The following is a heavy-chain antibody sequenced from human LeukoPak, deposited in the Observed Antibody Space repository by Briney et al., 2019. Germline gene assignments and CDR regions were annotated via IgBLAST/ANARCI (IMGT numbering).Heavy chain of an antibody. V-gene: IGHV1-18*04. D-gene: IGHD5-24*01. CDR1: GYIFTDYG. J-gene: IGHJ4*02. CDR3: ARGRRTTIPKY. Sequence: GASVKVSCKASGYIFTDYGVSWVRQAPGQGLEWMGWVSPNSGNTNYPQKFQDRVTMTTDTSTTTAYMKLKGLTSDDTAVYYCARGRRTTIPKYWGQGTRVTVSS. CDR2: VSPNSGNT.